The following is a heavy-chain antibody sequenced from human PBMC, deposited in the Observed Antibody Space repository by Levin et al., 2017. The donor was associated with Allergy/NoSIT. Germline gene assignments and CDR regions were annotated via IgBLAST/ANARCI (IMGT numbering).Heavy chain of an antibody. CDR3: ARDLGVVPAAMGYYGMDV. V-gene: IGHV3-48*01. CDR1: GFTFSSYS. J-gene: IGHJ6*02. CDR2: ISSSSSTI. Sequence: LSLTCAASGFTFSSYSMNWVRQAPGKGLEWVSYISSSSSTIYYADSVKGRFTISRDNAKNSLYLQMNSLRAEDTAVYYCARDLGVVPAAMGYYGMDVWGQGTTVTVSS. D-gene: IGHD2-2*01.